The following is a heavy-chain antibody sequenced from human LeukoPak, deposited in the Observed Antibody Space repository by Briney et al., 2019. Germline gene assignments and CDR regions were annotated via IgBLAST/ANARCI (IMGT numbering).Heavy chain of an antibody. D-gene: IGHD2-2*01. CDR1: GFTFSSYW. V-gene: IGHV3-7*01. CDR2: IKQDGSEK. J-gene: IGHJ5*02. CDR3: AKDQTGYCSTTTCFLSWFDP. Sequence: GGSLRLSCAASGFTFSSYWMSWVRQAPGKGLEWVANIKQDGSEKYYVDSVKGRFTISRDNAKNSLYLQMNSLRAEDTAVYYCAKDQTGYCSTTTCFLSWFDPWGQGTLVTVSS.